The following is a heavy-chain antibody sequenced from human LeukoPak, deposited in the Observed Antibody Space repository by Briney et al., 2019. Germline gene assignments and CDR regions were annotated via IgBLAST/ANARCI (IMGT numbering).Heavy chain of an antibody. V-gene: IGHV4-39*01. CDR2: IYYSGST. D-gene: IGHD5-18*01. J-gene: IGHJ3*02. CDR3: ARHLYTYGSKGAFDI. CDR1: GGSISSSSYY. Sequence: LETLSLTCTVSGGSISSSSYYWGWIRQPPGKGLEWIGSIYYSGSTYYNPSLKSRVTISVDTSKNQFSLKLSSVTAADTAVYYCARHLYTYGSKGAFDIWGQGTMVTVSS.